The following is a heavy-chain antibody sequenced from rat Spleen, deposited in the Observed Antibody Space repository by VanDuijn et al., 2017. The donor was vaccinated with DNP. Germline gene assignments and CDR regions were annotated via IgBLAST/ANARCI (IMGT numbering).Heavy chain of an antibody. D-gene: IGHD1-4*01. Sequence: EVQLVESGGGLVQPGRSLKLSCAASGFTFSDYYMAWVRQAPTKGLEWVAYTSYDGGSSYNGDSVKGRFTISRANAKSTLYLQMNRLRSEDMANYYCARNVLPLRVWDYWGQGGMGTVSS. CDR1: GFTFSDYY. CDR3: ARNVLPLRVWDY. V-gene: IGHV5-22*01. J-gene: IGHJ2*01. CDR2: TSYDGGSS.